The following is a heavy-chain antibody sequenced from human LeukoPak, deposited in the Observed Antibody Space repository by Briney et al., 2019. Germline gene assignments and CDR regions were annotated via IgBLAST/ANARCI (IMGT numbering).Heavy chain of an antibody. D-gene: IGHD5-24*01. J-gene: IGHJ4*02. Sequence: PSEALSVTCSVSGGSISNYYWRWTRQPAGKGREWIRRSYTSGSTKYNPSLKSRVTMSLDKSKNQFSLKLSSVTAADTAVYYCARGAGAGYNLQPFDYRGQGTLVTVSS. CDR2: SYTSGST. CDR1: GGSISNYY. V-gene: IGHV4-4*07. CDR3: ARGAGAGYNLQPFDY.